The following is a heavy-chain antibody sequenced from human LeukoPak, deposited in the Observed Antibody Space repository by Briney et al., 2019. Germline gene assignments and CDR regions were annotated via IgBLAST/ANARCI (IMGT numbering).Heavy chain of an antibody. D-gene: IGHD6-19*01. J-gene: IGHJ4*02. CDR3: AKDLKQWLEGPFDY. V-gene: IGHV3-23*01. Sequence: PGGSLRLSCAASGFTFSSYAMSWVRQAPGKGLEWASAISGSGGSTYYADSVKGRFTISRDNSKNTLYLQMNSLRAEDTAVYYCAKDLKQWLEGPFDYWGQGTLVTVSS. CDR1: GFTFSSYA. CDR2: ISGSGGST.